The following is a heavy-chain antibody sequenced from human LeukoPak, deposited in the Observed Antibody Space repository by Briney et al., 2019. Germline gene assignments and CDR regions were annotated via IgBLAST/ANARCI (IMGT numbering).Heavy chain of an antibody. D-gene: IGHD6-13*01. J-gene: IGHJ4*02. CDR3: ARDSYSYIY. V-gene: IGHV4-61*01. CDR2: IYYSGST. CDR1: GGSVSSGSYY. Sequence: SETLSLTCTVSGGSVSSGSYYWSWIRQSPGKGLEWIGYIYYSGSTNYNPSLKSRVTISIDTSKNQFSLKLSSVTAADTAVYYCARDSYSYIYWGQGTLVTVSS.